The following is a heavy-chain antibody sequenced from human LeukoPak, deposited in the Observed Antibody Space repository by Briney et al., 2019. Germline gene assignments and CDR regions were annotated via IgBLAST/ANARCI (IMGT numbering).Heavy chain of an antibody. V-gene: IGHV3-21*01. CDR1: GFTFSSYS. D-gene: IGHD6-13*01. CDR3: ARDVAAAGYY. Sequence: GGSLRLSCAASGFTFSSYSMNWVRQAPGKGLEWVSSISSSSSYIYYADSVKGRFTVSRDNAKNSLYLQMNSLRAEDTAVYYCARDVAAAGYYWGQGTLVTVSS. CDR2: ISSSSSYI. J-gene: IGHJ4*02.